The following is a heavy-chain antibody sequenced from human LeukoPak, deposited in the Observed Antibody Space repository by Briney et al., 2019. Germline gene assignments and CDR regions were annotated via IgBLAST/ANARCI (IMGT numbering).Heavy chain of an antibody. CDR2: INHSGST. CDR3: ARGERSNVDIVATSPFVIFDY. Sequence: SETLSLTCAVYGGSFSGYYWSCIRQPPGKGLEWIGEINHSGSTNYNPSLKSRVTISVDTSKNQFSLKLSSVTAADTAVYYCARGERSNVDIVATSPFVIFDYWGQGTLVTVSS. V-gene: IGHV4-34*01. CDR1: GGSFSGYY. J-gene: IGHJ4*02. D-gene: IGHD5-12*01.